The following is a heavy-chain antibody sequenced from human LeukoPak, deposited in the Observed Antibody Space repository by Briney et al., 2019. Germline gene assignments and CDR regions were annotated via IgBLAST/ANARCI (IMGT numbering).Heavy chain of an antibody. V-gene: IGHV3-7*04. CDR1: GFTFSAYW. CDR2: IKQDGSEK. Sequence: PGGSLRLSCAASGFTFSAYWMSWVRQAPGKGLEWVANIKQDGSEKYYVDSVKGRFTISRDNAKTSLYLQLNSLRAEDTAVYYCARVQSSSWDHWGQGTLVVVSS. J-gene: IGHJ4*02. CDR3: ARVQSSSWDH. D-gene: IGHD6-13*01.